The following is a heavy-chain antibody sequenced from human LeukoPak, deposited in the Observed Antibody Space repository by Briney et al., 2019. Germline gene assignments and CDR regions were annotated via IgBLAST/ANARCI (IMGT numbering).Heavy chain of an antibody. D-gene: IGHD1-26*01. J-gene: IGHJ5*01. CDR3: VRPAASGWYDS. CDR1: GYSFTTYW. CDR2: INPGDSDT. V-gene: IGHV5-51*01. Sequence: GESLKISCKGSGYSFTTYWIGRVRQMPGKDLEWLAIINPGDSDTRYSPSFQGQVTISADKSISTAYLQWSSLKASDSAMYYCVRPAASGWYDSWGQGTPVSV.